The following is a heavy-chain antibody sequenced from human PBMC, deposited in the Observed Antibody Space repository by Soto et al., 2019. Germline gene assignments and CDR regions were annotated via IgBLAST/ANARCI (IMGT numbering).Heavy chain of an antibody. V-gene: IGHV4-59*08. D-gene: IGHD3-3*01. Sequence: PSETLSLTCTVSGGSISSYYWSWIRQPPGKGLEWIGHIYYSGSTNYNPSLKSRVTISVDTSKNQFSLKLSSVTAADTAVYYCARHGRGVTIFGVGPYYYYMDVWGKGTTVTVSS. J-gene: IGHJ6*03. CDR3: ARHGRGVTIFGVGPYYYYMDV. CDR1: GGSISSYY. CDR2: IYYSGST.